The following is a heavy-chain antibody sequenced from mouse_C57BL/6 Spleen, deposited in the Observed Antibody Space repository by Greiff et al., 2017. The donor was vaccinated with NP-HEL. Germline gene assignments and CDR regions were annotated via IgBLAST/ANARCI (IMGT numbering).Heavy chain of an antibody. J-gene: IGHJ4*01. CDR3: ARYVYYGSTYAMDY. D-gene: IGHD1-1*01. Sequence: EVQVVESGGGLVQPGGSLRLSCAASGFTFTDYYMSWVRQPPGKALEWLGFIRNKASGYTNEYSATGKGRFTISRDNSQSILYLQMNALSADYSASYYCARYVYYGSTYAMDYWGQGTSVTVSS. CDR1: GFTFTDYY. V-gene: IGHV7-3*01. CDR2: IRNKASGYTN.